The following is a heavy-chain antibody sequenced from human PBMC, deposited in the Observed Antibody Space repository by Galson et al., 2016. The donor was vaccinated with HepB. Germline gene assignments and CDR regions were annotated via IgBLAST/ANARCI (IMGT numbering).Heavy chain of an antibody. Sequence: WVRQAPGKGPEWVSYISSSGSTIYYADSVKGRFTISRDNAKNSLFLQMNSLRDEDTAVYYCARRSRSAFDYWGQGTLVTVSS. V-gene: IGHV3-48*02. CDR3: ARRSRSAFDY. J-gene: IGHJ4*02. CDR2: ISSSGSTI.